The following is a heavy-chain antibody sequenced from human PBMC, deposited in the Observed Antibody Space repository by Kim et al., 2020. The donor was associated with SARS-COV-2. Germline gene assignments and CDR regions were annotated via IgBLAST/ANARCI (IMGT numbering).Heavy chain of an antibody. J-gene: IGHJ5*02. V-gene: IGHV3-11*06. Sequence: KGRFTISRDNAKNSLYLQMNSLRAEDTAVYYCARDPGYCSGGSCYYWFDPWGQGTLVTVSS. D-gene: IGHD2-15*01. CDR3: ARDPGYCSGGSCYYWFDP.